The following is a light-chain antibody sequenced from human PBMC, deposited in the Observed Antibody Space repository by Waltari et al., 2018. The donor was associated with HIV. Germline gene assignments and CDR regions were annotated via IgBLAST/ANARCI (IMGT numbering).Light chain of an antibody. CDR1: QNITSY. V-gene: IGKV1-39*01. J-gene: IGKJ1*01. CDR2: ATS. CDR3: QQSYSTPRT. Sequence: DIQMTQSPSSLSASVGDRVTITCRASQNITSYLNWYQQKPGKAPKLLIYATSTLQSGVPSRFSASGAGTDFTLTISSLQPEDFATYYGQQSYSTPRTFGQGTKVEIK.